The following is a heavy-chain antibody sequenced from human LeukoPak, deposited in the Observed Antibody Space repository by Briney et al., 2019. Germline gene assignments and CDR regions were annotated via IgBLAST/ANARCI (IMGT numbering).Heavy chain of an antibody. D-gene: IGHD6-13*01. J-gene: IGHJ4*02. V-gene: IGHV1-18*01. CDR1: GYTFPIYG. CDR2: ISAYKVNT. CDR3: ARDDSIAAAGTWFDY. Sequence: SVKVSCHASGYTFPIYGISWVRQAPGQGLEWMGWISAYKVNTNYAQKLQGRVTMTTDTSTSTAYMELRSLRSDDTAVYYCARDDSIAAAGTWFDYWGQGTLVTVSS.